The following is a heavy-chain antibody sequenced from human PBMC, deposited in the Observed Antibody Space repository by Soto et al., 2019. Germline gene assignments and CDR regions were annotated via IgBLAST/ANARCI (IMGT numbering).Heavy chain of an antibody. J-gene: IGHJ3*02. D-gene: IGHD3-10*01. CDR3: ASDYNAYQRQHVFDI. Sequence: QVQLVQSGAEVKKPGASVKVACKASGYSFNSYYMHWVRQAPGQGPAWMGVINPSGASTSYAQKFQGRVTMTRDPSTSTVYMELSSLRSEDTALYYCASDYNAYQRQHVFDIWGHGTLVTVSS. V-gene: IGHV1-46*02. CDR1: GYSFNSYY. CDR2: INPSGAST.